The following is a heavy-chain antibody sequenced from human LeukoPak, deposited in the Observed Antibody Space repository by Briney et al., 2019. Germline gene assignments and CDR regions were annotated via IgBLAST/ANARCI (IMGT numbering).Heavy chain of an antibody. CDR1: GGSISSDY. D-gene: IGHD2-2*01. J-gene: IGHJ3*02. Sequence: PSETLSLTCTVSGGSISSDYWSWIRQPPGKGLEWIGYIYNSGSTNYNLSLKSRVIISVDTSKNQFSLKLSSVTAADTAVYYCARHMGYCSSTSCYPDAFDIWGQGTMVTVSS. CDR3: ARHMGYCSSTSCYPDAFDI. V-gene: IGHV4-59*08. CDR2: IYNSGST.